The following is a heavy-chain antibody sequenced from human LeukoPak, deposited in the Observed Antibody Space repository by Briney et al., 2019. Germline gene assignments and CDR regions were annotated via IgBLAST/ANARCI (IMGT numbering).Heavy chain of an antibody. Sequence: PSETLSLTCTVSGGSISSYYWSWIRQPAGKGLEWIERIYTSGSTNYNPSLKSRVTISVDKSKNQFSLKLSSVTAADTAVYYCARADYSTQNYYYFDYWGQGTLVTVSS. J-gene: IGHJ4*02. CDR1: GGSISSYY. V-gene: IGHV4-4*07. D-gene: IGHD4-11*01. CDR2: IYTSGST. CDR3: ARADYSTQNYYYFDY.